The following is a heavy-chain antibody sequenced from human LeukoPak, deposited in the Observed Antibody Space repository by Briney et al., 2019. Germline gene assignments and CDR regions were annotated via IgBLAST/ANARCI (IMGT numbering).Heavy chain of an antibody. CDR1: GYSFTSYW. V-gene: IGHV5-51*01. J-gene: IGHJ4*02. CDR3: ARQDFGWFGVSDY. CDR2: IYPGDSDT. Sequence: GESLKISCKGSGYSFTSYWIGWVRQMPGKGLEWMGIIYPGDSDTRYSPAFQGQVTISADKSISTAYLPWSSLKASDTAMYYCARQDFGWFGVSDYWGQGTLVTVSS. D-gene: IGHD3-10*01.